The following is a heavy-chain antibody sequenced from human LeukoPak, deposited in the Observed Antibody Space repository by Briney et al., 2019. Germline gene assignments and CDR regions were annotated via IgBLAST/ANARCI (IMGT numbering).Heavy chain of an antibody. D-gene: IGHD6-13*01. Sequence: SVKVSCKASGGTFSSYAISWVRQAPGQGLEWMGGFIPIFGTANYAQKFQGRVTITADESTSTAYMELSSLRSEDTAVYYCARDASRGAAAEDAFDIWGQGTMVTVSS. CDR3: ARDASRGAAAEDAFDI. J-gene: IGHJ3*02. CDR1: GGTFSSYA. CDR2: FIPIFGTA. V-gene: IGHV1-69*13.